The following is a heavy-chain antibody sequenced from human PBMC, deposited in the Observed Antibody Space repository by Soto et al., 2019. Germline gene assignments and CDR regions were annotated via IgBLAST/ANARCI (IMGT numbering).Heavy chain of an antibody. J-gene: IGHJ6*02. Sequence: QVQLVQSGAEVKKPGASVKVSCKASGYTFTSYGISWVRQAPGQGREWMGWISAYNVNTNYAQKLQGRVTMTTDTSTSTAYMELRSLRSDDTAVYYCARDLNTIFGVVINYYGMDVWGQGTTVTVSS. V-gene: IGHV1-18*01. CDR1: GYTFTSYG. CDR2: ISAYNVNT. D-gene: IGHD3-3*01. CDR3: ARDLNTIFGVVINYYGMDV.